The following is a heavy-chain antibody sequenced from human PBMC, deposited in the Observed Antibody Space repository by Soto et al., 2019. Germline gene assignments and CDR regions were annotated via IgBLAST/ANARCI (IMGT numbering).Heavy chain of an antibody. CDR3: ARDRWQEYSSSSGAHYYYYYGMDV. Sequence: ASVKVSCKASGYTFTGYYMHWVRQAPGQGLEWMGWINPNSGGTNYAQKFQGRVTMTRDTSISTAYMELGRLRSDDTAVYYCARDRWQEYSSSSGAHYYYYYGMDVWGQGTTVTVSS. CDR2: INPNSGGT. D-gene: IGHD6-6*01. CDR1: GYTFTGYY. J-gene: IGHJ6*02. V-gene: IGHV1-2*02.